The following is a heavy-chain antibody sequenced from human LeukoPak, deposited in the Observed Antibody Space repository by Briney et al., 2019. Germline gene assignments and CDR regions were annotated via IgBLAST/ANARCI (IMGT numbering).Heavy chain of an antibody. J-gene: IGHJ5*02. D-gene: IGHD2-2*02. CDR2: ISYDGSNK. Sequence: SGGSLRLSCAASRFTFSSYAMHWVRQAPGKGLEWVAVISYDGSNKYYADSVKGRFTISRDNSKNTLYLQMNSLRAEDTAVYYCARGPAYQLLYGWFDPWGQGTLVTVSS. CDR1: RFTFSSYA. V-gene: IGHV3-30-3*01. CDR3: ARGPAYQLLYGWFDP.